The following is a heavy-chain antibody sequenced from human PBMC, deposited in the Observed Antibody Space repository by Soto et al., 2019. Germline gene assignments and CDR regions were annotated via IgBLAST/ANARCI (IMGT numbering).Heavy chain of an antibody. CDR2: ISPYDVHT. Sequence: GASVKVSCKASGYSLTSYGISWVRLAPGQGLEWMGWISPYDVHTNYAQNFQGRVTMTTDTSTGTAYMDLRSLRSDDTAVYYCARLRGSSRMPTITILYSMDVWGQGTPVTVSS. V-gene: IGHV1-18*01. CDR1: GYSLTSYG. J-gene: IGHJ6*02. D-gene: IGHD3-10*01. CDR3: ARLRGSSRMPTITILYSMDV.